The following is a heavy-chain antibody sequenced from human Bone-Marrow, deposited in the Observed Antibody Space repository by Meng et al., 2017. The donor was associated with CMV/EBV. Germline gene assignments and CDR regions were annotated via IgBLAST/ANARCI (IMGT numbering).Heavy chain of an antibody. Sequence: GESLKISCAASGFTFSSYAMHWVRQAPGKGLEWVAVISYDGSNKYYADSVKGRFTISRDNSKNTLYLQMNSLRAEDTAVYYCARHHLTAAFGYWGQGTLVTVSS. V-gene: IGHV3-30-3*01. D-gene: IGHD2-2*01. CDR2: ISYDGSNK. CDR3: ARHHLTAAFGY. J-gene: IGHJ4*02. CDR1: GFTFSSYA.